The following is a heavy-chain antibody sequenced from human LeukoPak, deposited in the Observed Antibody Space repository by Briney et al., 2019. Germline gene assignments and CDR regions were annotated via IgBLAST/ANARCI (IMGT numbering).Heavy chain of an antibody. CDR2: IYYSGRT. V-gene: IGHV4-59*01. CDR3: ARERAVADYFDY. CDR1: GGSISSYY. D-gene: IGHD6-19*01. Sequence: SETLSLTCTVSGGSISSYYWSWIRQPPGKELEWIGYIYYSGRTNYNPSLKSRVTFSVDASMNQFSLKLSSVTAADTAVYYCARERAVADYFDYWGQGTLVTVSS. J-gene: IGHJ4*02.